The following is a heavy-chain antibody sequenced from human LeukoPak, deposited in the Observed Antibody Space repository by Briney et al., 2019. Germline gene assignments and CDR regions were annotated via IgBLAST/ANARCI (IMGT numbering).Heavy chain of an antibody. V-gene: IGHV3-33*01. CDR1: GFTFSSYG. D-gene: IGHD5-18*01. CDR2: IWYDGSKE. CDR3: ARDGYSFGSFDY. J-gene: IGHJ4*02. Sequence: GGSLRLSCAASGFTFSSYGTHWVRQAPGKGLEWVAVIWYDGSKEYYAISVKGRFTISRDNSKNTMYLQMNSLRAEDTAVYYCARDGYSFGSFDYWGQGTLVTVSS.